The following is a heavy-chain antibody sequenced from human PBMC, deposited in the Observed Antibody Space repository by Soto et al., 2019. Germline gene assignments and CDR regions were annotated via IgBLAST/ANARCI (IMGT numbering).Heavy chain of an antibody. Sequence: QVQLQESGPGLVKPSQTLSLTCTVSGGSISSGDYYWSWIRQPPGKGLEWIGYIYYSGSTYYNPSLKSRVTISVDTSKNQFSLKLSSVTAADTSVYYCAIFAALSYDSSAKEDYWGQGTLVTVSS. J-gene: IGHJ4*02. CDR3: AIFAALSYDSSAKEDY. CDR1: GGSISSGDYY. CDR2: IYYSGST. D-gene: IGHD3-22*01. V-gene: IGHV4-30-4*01.